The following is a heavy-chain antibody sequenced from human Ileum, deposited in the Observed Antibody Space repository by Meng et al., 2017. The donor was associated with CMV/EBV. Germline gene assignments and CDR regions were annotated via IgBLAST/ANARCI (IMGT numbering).Heavy chain of an antibody. J-gene: IGHJ4*02. CDR1: GYTFMTYG. V-gene: IGHV7-4-1*02. CDR3: TRGDGAHSAKFDH. D-gene: IGHD5-24*01. Sequence: CKTSGYTFMTYGINWLREAPGQRREWMGWINTNTGNQTYAQDFTGRFVFSLDASVSTEYLQISGLRAEDTAVYYCTRGDGAHSAKFDHWGQGTLVTVSS. CDR2: INTNTGNQ.